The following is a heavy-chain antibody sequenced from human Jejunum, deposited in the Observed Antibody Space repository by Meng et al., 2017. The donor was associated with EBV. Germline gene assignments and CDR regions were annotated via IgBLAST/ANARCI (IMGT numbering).Heavy chain of an antibody. V-gene: IGHV6-1*01. J-gene: IGHJ4*02. CDR2: TFYRSRWFY. D-gene: IGHD6-6*01. CDR3: ARDGPQSLSSFDY. Sequence: QGHPHQSGHGLVKPSQTLSLTCAISGDSVSSDGAAWNWIRQSPSRGLEWLGRTFYRSRWFYDYAPSVKSRITINSDTSKNQFSLHLDSVTPEDTAVYYCARDGPQSLSSFDYWGQGTLVTVSS. CDR1: GDSVSSDGAA.